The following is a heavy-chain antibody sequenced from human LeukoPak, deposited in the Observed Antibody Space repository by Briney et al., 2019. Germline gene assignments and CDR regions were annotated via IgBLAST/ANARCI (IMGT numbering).Heavy chain of an antibody. V-gene: IGHV1-69*04. CDR3: ARDGMITFGGVNF. J-gene: IGHJ4*02. Sequence: GSSVKVSCKASGGTFSSYAISWVRQAPGQGLEWMGRIIPILGIANYAQKFQGRVTITADKSTSTAYMELSGLRSEDMAVYYCARDGMITFGGVNFWGQGTLVTVSS. D-gene: IGHD3-16*01. CDR1: GGTFSSYA. CDR2: IIPILGIA.